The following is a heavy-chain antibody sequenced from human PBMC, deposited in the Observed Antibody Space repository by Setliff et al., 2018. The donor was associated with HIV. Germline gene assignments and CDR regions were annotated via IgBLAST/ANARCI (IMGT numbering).Heavy chain of an antibody. Sequence: LSLTCAVSGYSISSGYYWGWIRQPPGKGLEWIGSIYHSGSTYYNPSLKSRVTISVDASKNQFSLKLSSVTAADTAVYYCARHRRYCSGGSCSDAFDIWDQGTMVTVSS. D-gene: IGHD2-15*01. CDR2: IYHSGST. V-gene: IGHV4-38-2*01. J-gene: IGHJ3*02. CDR1: GYSISSGYY. CDR3: ARHRRYCSGGSCSDAFDI.